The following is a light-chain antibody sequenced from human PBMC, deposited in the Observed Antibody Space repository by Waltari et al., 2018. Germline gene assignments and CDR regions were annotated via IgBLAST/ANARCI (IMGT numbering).Light chain of an antibody. Sequence: DIVMTQSPDSLAVSLGERATINCKSSRSVLYSSNNKNFLAGYQQKPGPPPKLLIYWASTRESGVPDRFSGSGSGTDFTLTISSLQAEDVAVYYCQQYYSTPWTFGQGTKVEIK. CDR1: RSVLYSSNNKNF. CDR2: WAS. CDR3: QQYYSTPWT. V-gene: IGKV4-1*01. J-gene: IGKJ1*01.